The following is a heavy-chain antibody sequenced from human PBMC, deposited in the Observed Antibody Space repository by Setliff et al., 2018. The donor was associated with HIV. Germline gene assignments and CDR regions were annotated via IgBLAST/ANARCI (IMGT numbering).Heavy chain of an antibody. CDR1: GDTFNNCA. V-gene: IGHV1-69*05. J-gene: IGHJ4*02. CDR2: SIPLFGTT. CDR3: AKGSCSGGSCLY. Sequence: ASVKVSCKASGDTFNNCAVTWVRQAPGQGLEWMGGSIPLFGTTNYAQKFQGRVTLTTDELMKTAYMELSSLRAEDTAVYYCAKGSCSGGSCLYWGQGTLVTVSS. D-gene: IGHD2-15*01.